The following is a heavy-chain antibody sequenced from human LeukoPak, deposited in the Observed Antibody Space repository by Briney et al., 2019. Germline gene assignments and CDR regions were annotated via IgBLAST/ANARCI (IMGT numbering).Heavy chain of an antibody. CDR2: MNPIGGST. Sequence: ASVKVSCKSSGYTFTSFDTNWVRRASGQGLEWMGWMNPIGGSTGYARKFQGRVTMTRDTSIRTAYMELSSLTSEDTAVYYCVRVQSGSYARFGMDVWGQGTTVTVS. CDR1: GYTFTSFD. V-gene: IGHV1-8*01. J-gene: IGHJ6*02. CDR3: VRVQSGSYARFGMDV. D-gene: IGHD1-26*01.